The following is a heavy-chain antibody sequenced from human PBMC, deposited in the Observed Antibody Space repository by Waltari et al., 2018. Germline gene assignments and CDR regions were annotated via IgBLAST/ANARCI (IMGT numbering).Heavy chain of an antibody. CDR1: GYSISSGYY. Sequence: QVQLQESGPGLVKPSETLSLTCAVSGYSISSGYYWGWIRQPPGKGLEWIGSIYHSGSTYYNPSLKSRVTISVDTSKNQFSLKLSSVTAADTAVYYCALTYDNSADFDYWGQGTLVTVSS. CDR3: ALTYDNSADFDY. J-gene: IGHJ4*02. V-gene: IGHV4-38-2*01. D-gene: IGHD3-10*01. CDR2: IYHSGST.